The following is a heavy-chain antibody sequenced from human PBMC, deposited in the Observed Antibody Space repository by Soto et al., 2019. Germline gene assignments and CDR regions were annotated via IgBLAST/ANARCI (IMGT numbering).Heavy chain of an antibody. D-gene: IGHD5-12*01. CDR1: GYPSSKYG. CDR2: IKPDNGNT. V-gene: IGHV1-18*04. Sequence: QLQLVQSGGEVKKPGASVRVSCEAYGYPSSKYGISWIRQAPGQGLEWMGWIKPDNGNTDYAQKFQGRVTMTTDTSSNTAYMELRSLRSDDTAVYYCATSYDSGFDPWGQGTLVSVSS. J-gene: IGHJ5*02. CDR3: ATSYDSGFDP.